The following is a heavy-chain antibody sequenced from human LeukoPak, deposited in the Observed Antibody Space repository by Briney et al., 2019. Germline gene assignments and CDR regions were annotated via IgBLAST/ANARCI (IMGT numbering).Heavy chain of an antibody. D-gene: IGHD3-9*01. CDR2: INHSGST. CDR3: ARGVHYDILTGYYIYYYYYMDV. CDR1: GGSFSGYY. J-gene: IGHJ6*03. Sequence: PSEALSLTCAVYGGSFSGYYWSWIRQPPGKGMEWIREINHSGSTNYNPSLKSRVTISVDTSKNQFSLKLSSVTAADTAVYYCARGVHYDILTGYYIYYYYYMDVWGKGTTVTVSS. V-gene: IGHV4-34*01.